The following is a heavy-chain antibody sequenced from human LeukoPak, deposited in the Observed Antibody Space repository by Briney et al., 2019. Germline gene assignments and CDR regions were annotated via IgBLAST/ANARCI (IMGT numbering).Heavy chain of an antibody. CDR2: IYYSGST. Sequence: PSETLSLTCTVSGGSISSYYWSWIRQPPGKGLEWIGYIYYSGSTNYNPSLKSRVTISVDTSKIQFSLKLSSVTAADTAVYYCARQRGSGSEFDYWGQGTLVTVSS. CDR3: ARQRGSGSEFDY. CDR1: GGSISSYY. V-gene: IGHV4-59*12. D-gene: IGHD3-10*01. J-gene: IGHJ4*02.